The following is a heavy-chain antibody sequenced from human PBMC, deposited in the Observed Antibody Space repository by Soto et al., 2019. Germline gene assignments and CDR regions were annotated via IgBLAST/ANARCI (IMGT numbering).Heavy chain of an antibody. CDR2: IYYSGST. Sequence: PSETLSLTCTVSGGSISSYYWSWIRQPPGKGLEWIGYIYYSGSTNYNPSLKSRVTISVDTSKNQFSLKLSSVTAADTAVYYRARGGYDFWSGYYGGAFDIWGQGTMVTVSS. CDR3: ARGGYDFWSGYYGGAFDI. CDR1: GGSISSYY. D-gene: IGHD3-3*01. J-gene: IGHJ3*02. V-gene: IGHV4-59*01.